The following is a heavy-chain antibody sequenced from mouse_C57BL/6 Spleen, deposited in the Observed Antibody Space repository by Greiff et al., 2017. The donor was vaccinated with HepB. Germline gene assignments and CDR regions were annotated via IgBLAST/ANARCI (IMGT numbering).Heavy chain of an antibody. J-gene: IGHJ1*03. Sequence: QVQLQQSGAELARPGASVKMSCKASGYTFTSYTMHWVKQRPGQGLEWIGHINPSSGYTKYNQKFKDKATLTAEKSSSTAYMQLSSLTSEDSAVYYCARSNYYGSSYWYFDVWGTGTTVTVSS. D-gene: IGHD1-1*01. CDR2: INPSSGYT. V-gene: IGHV1-4*01. CDR1: GYTFTSYT. CDR3: ARSNYYGSSYWYFDV.